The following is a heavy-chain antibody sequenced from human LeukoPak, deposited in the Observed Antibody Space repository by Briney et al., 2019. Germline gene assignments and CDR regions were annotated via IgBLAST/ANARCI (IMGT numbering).Heavy chain of an antibody. D-gene: IGHD1-1*01. J-gene: IGHJ4*02. Sequence: GGSLRLSCAASGFTVSSNYMSWVRQAPGKGLEWVANIRPDGSGEYYVDSVKGRFTISRDNAKNSLYLQMNSLRVEDTAVYYCARSSNAAYFDYWGQGTLVTVSS. V-gene: IGHV3-7*04. CDR3: ARSSNAAYFDY. CDR2: IRPDGSGE. CDR1: GFTVSSNY.